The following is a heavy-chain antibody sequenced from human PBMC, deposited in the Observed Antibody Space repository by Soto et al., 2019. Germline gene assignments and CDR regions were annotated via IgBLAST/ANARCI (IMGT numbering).Heavy chain of an antibody. CDR2: IFYAGDT. V-gene: IGHV4-31*03. D-gene: IGHD4-17*01. J-gene: IGHJ5*02. Sequence: SETLSLTCTVSGESIATGAFYWSWIRLQSGKGPEWIGSIFYAGDTYYNPSLKSRVEISLDGSQNQFSLNLRSVTAADTAVYYCAREGDYRTWFEPWGPGTLVNVA. CDR3: AREGDYRTWFEP. CDR1: GESIATGAFY.